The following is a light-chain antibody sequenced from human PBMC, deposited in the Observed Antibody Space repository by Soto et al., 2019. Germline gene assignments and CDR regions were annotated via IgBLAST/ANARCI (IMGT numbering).Light chain of an antibody. CDR2: GAS. J-gene: IGKJ1*01. CDR3: QQYGSSPT. V-gene: IGKV3-20*01. CDR1: QSVSSNY. Sequence: ESVLTQSPGTLSLSPGQRATLSCRASQSVSSNYFACYQQKPGQAPRLLIYGASSSATGIPDRFSGSASGTDFTLTISILEPEDFAVYYRQQYGSSPTFGQGTKVDIK.